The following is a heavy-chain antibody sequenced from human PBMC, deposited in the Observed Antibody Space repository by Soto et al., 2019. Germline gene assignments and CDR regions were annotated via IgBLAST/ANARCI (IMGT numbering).Heavy chain of an antibody. Sequence: AASVKVSCKASGYTFTSFYMHWVRQAPGQGLEWMGIVNPSDSSAIYAQKFQGRVTMTRDTSTSTVYMELSSLRSEDTAVYYCARSSMGTYYDFCSGYSNWFDPWGQGTLVTVSS. D-gene: IGHD3-3*01. V-gene: IGHV1-46*01. J-gene: IGHJ5*02. CDR1: GYTFTSFY. CDR3: ARSSMGTYYDFCSGYSNWFDP. CDR2: VNPSDSSA.